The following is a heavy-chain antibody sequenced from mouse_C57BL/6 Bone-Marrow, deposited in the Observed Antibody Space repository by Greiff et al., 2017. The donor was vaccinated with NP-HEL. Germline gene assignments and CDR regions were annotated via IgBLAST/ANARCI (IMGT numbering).Heavy chain of an antibody. D-gene: IGHD1-1*01. CDR2: ISYDGSN. CDR3: ARDPLIYYYGSSWWFAY. V-gene: IGHV3-6*01. J-gene: IGHJ3*01. CDR1: GYSITSGYY. Sequence: EVHLVESGPGLVKPSQSLSLTCSVTGYSITSGYYWNWIRQFPGNKLEWMGYISYDGSNNYNPSLKNRISITRDTSKNQFFLKLNSVTTEDTATDYCARDPLIYYYGSSWWFAYWGQGTLVTVSA.